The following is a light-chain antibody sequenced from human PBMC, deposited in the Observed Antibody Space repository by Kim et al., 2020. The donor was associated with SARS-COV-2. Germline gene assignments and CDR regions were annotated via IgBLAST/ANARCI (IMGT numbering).Light chain of an antibody. CDR2: GAS. Sequence: TLYLSTGERATLSCRASQSIISSSLAWYQQRPGQTPRLIIYGASTRVTGIPDRFSGSGSGTDFTLTISSLEPEDFAFYYCQQYEAFGQGTKVDIK. CDR3: QQYEA. CDR1: QSIISSS. J-gene: IGKJ1*01. V-gene: IGKV3-20*01.